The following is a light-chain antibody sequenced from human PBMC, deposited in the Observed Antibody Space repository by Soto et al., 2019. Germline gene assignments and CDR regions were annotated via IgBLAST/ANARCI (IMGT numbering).Light chain of an antibody. CDR1: QIVSRTY. CDR3: QKYGSSPRWK. Sequence: IVLTQSPVNPYSSPVRRATLSCRSSQIVSRTYVAWYPHKPGQAHRLLIYGASSRATGIPHRFSGSGSGTDFTLIISRLEPEDFAVYYCQKYGSSPRWKVGKGTQVAIK. J-gene: IGKJ1*01. V-gene: IGKV3-20*01. CDR2: GAS.